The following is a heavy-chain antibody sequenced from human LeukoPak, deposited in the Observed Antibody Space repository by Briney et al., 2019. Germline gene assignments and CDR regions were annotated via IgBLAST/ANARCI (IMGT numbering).Heavy chain of an antibody. CDR1: GYTFTGYY. J-gene: IGHJ5*02. CDR3: AGAESSGYSSGWYRFDP. Sequence: ASVKVSCKASGYTFTGYYMHWVRQAPGQGLEWMGWINPNSGGTNYAQKFQGRVTMTRDTSISTAYMELSRLRSDDTAVYYCAGAESSGYSSGWYRFDPWGQGTLVTVSS. V-gene: IGHV1-2*02. CDR2: INPNSGGT. D-gene: IGHD6-19*01.